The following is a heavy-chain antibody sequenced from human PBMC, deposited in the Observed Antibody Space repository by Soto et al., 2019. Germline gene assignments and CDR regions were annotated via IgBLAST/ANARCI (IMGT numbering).Heavy chain of an antibody. CDR2: MNPNSGNT. D-gene: IGHD3-22*01. CDR3: ATVWLWNYYYYYGTDV. V-gene: IGHV1-8*01. J-gene: IGHJ6*02. Sequence: ASVKVSCKASGYTFTSYDINWVRQATGQGLEWMGWMNPNSGNTGYAQKFQGRVTMTRNTSISTAYMELSSLRSEDTAVYYCATVWLWNYYYYYGTDVWGQGTTVTVSS. CDR1: GYTFTSYD.